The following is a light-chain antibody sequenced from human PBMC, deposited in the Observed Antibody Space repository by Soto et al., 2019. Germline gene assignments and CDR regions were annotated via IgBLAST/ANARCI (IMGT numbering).Light chain of an antibody. J-gene: IGKJ4*01. CDR1: QSVFNY. CDR2: DAS. Sequence: EVVLTQSPATRSLSPGERATLSCRASQSVFNYLAWYQQKPGQAPRLLIDDASNRATGIPARFSGSGSGTDFTLTISSLEPEDFAVYYCQQRRNWTLTFGGGTKVDIK. V-gene: IGKV3-11*01. CDR3: QQRRNWTLT.